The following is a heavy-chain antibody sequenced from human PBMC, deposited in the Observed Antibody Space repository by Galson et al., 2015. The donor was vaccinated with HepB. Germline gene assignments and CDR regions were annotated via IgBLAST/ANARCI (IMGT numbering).Heavy chain of an antibody. J-gene: IGHJ2*01. V-gene: IGHV3-30*09. CDR2: ISYDGSNK. D-gene: IGHD1-7*01. CDR1: GFILRDYP. Sequence: SLRLSCAASGFILRDYPIHWVRQAPGKGLEWVAVISYDGSNKYYADSMRGRFAISRENPRNTVSLQMNSLRAADTAVYYCARVPSELLASEGYFDLWGRGTLVTVSS. CDR3: ARVPSELLASEGYFDL.